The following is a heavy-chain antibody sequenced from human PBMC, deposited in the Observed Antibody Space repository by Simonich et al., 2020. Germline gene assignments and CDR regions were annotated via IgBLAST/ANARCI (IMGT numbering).Heavy chain of an antibody. CDR1: GFTFSSYE. D-gene: IGHD4-17*01. V-gene: IGHV3-48*03. Sequence: EVQLVESGGGLVQPGGSLRLSCAASGFTFSSYEMNWVRQAPGKVLGGVSYINSSGSTIYYADSVKGRFTISRDNAKNSLYLQMNSLRAEDTAVYYCARHYYGDYYFDYWGQGTLVTVSS. CDR2: INSSGSTI. J-gene: IGHJ4*02. CDR3: ARHYYGDYYFDY.